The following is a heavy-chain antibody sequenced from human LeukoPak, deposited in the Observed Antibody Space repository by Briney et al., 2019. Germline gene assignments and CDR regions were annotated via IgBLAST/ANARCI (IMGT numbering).Heavy chain of an antibody. Sequence: GGSLRLSCAASGFKFDEYTIHWVRRAPGKGLEWVSLISWDTHSRYYSDSVKGRFTISRDNNRNSLYLQMNSLRREDTALYYCVKDAGRSVTGSVGFSDFWGQGNLVIVSS. V-gene: IGHV3-43*01. CDR1: GFKFDEYT. J-gene: IGHJ4*02. D-gene: IGHD1-26*01. CDR2: ISWDTHSR. CDR3: VKDAGRSVTGSVGFSDF.